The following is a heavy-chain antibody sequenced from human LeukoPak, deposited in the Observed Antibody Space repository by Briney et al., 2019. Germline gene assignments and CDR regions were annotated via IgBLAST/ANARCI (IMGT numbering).Heavy chain of an antibody. D-gene: IGHD1-26*01. CDR3: AKDDLTWELADLTPFDY. J-gene: IGHJ4*02. CDR2: ISGSGGST. Sequence: GGSLRLSCAASGFTFNSYAMSWVRQAPGKGLEWVSAISGSGGSTYYGDSVKGRFTISRDNSKNTLYLQMNGLRAEDTAVYYCAKDDLTWELADLTPFDYWGQGTLVTVSS. CDR1: GFTFNSYA. V-gene: IGHV3-23*02.